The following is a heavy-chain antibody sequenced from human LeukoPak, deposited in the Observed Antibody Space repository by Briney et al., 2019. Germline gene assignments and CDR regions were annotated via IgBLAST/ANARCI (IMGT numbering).Heavy chain of an antibody. V-gene: IGHV5-10-1*01. J-gene: IGHJ4*02. CDR1: GYNFTSSW. CDR3: ARLVGGTVDY. CDR2: IDPSDSYT. Sequence: GESLKVSCKGSGYNFTSSWISWVRQMPGKGLEWMGRIDPSDSYTNYSPSFQGRVTISADKSATSAYLQWSSLKASDTAMYYCARLVGGTVDYWGQGTLVTVSS. D-gene: IGHD1-26*01.